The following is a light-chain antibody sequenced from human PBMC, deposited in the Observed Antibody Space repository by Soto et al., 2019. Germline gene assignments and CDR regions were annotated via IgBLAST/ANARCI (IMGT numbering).Light chain of an antibody. CDR2: RND. V-gene: IGLV1-47*01. CDR3: TTWDGSLNGPV. J-gene: IGLJ2*01. Sequence: QAVVTQPPSASGTPGQRVTISCSGSNSNIGSHFVYWYQQLPGTAPKLLIYRNDQRPSGVPDRLSGSKSGTSASLAISGLRSDDEADYYCTTWDGSLNGPVFGGGTKLTVL. CDR1: NSNIGSHF.